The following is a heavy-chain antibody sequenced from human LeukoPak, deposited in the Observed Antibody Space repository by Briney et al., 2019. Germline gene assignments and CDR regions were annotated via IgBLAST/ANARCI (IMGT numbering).Heavy chain of an antibody. D-gene: IGHD3-22*01. V-gene: IGHV3-11*01. Sequence: GGSLRLSCAASGFTFSDYYMSWIRQAPGKGLEWVSYISSSGSTIYYADSVKGRFTISRDNAKNSLYLQMNSLRAKDTAVYYCAREASYYDSSGYSIRDAFDIWGQGTMVTVSS. CDR3: AREASYYDSSGYSIRDAFDI. CDR1: GFTFSDYY. CDR2: ISSSGSTI. J-gene: IGHJ3*02.